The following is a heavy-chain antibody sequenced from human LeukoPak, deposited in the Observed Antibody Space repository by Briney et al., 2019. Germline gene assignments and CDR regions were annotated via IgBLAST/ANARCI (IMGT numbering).Heavy chain of an antibody. D-gene: IGHD1-26*01. Sequence: GGSLRLSCAASGFTFSSYGMHWVRQAPGKGLEWVAVISYDGSNKYYADSVKGRFTISRDNSKNTLYLQVNSLRAEDTAVYYCASIPIHSGSYYVGQGTLVTVSS. V-gene: IGHV3-30*03. CDR2: ISYDGSNK. CDR3: ASIPIHSGSYY. CDR1: GFTFSSYG. J-gene: IGHJ4*02.